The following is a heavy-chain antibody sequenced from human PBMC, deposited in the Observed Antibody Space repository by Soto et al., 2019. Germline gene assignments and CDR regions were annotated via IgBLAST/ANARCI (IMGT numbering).Heavy chain of an antibody. D-gene: IGHD3-3*01. CDR3: ARDRNNFGGVNWFDP. CDR2: FYSSGSI. V-gene: IGHV4-31*03. CDR1: GYSITAGGYY. J-gene: IGHJ5*02. Sequence: PSETLSLTCFVSGYSITAGGYYWSWIRHHPGKGLEWIGSFYSSGSIIYNPSLRSRVSISGDTSSNQFSMSLTSVTAADTARYYCARDRNNFGGVNWFDPWGQGTLVTVSS.